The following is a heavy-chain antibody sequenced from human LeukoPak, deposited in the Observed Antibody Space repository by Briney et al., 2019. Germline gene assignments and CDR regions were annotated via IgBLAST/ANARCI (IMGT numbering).Heavy chain of an antibody. CDR1: GFTFSSYS. Sequence: GGSLRLSCAASGFTFSSYSIDWVRQAPGKGLEWLSYISSSSSTIYYADSVKGRFTISRDNAKNSVYLQMNSLRTEDTAVYYCARVWSSGYTKDYWGQGTLVTVSS. V-gene: IGHV3-48*04. J-gene: IGHJ4*02. D-gene: IGHD3-22*01. CDR2: ISSSSSTI. CDR3: ARVWSSGYTKDY.